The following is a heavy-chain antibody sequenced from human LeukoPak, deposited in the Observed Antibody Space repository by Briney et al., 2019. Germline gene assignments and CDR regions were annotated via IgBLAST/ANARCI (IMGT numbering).Heavy chain of an antibody. CDR2: IFDSGSS. V-gene: IGHV4-59*12. D-gene: IGHD3-22*01. Sequence: SETLSLTCTVSGGSISSYYWSWIRQPPGKGLEWIGYIFDSGSSNYNPSLKSRVTMSVDTSKNQFFLQLNSVTAADTAVYYCARNSYYDSSVASDPFDIWGQGTMVTVSS. CDR3: ARNSYYDSSVASDPFDI. CDR1: GGSISSYY. J-gene: IGHJ3*02.